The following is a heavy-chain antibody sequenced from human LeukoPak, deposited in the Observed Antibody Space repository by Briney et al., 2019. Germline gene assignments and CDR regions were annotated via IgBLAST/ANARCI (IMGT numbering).Heavy chain of an antibody. CDR1: GFTFSRYW. CDR2: IRSDGGDA. Sequence: PGGSLRLSCAVSGFTFSRYWMHWVRQAPGKGLGWVSGIRSDGGDAAYADSVKGRFTISRDNAKNTVYLQMNSLGAEDSAVHYCAVIITRHYWGQGTLVTVSS. D-gene: IGHD3-22*01. V-gene: IGHV3-74*01. CDR3: AVIITRHY. J-gene: IGHJ4*02.